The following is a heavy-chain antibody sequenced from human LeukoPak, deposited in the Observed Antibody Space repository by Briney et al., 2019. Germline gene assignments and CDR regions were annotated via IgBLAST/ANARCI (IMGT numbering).Heavy chain of an antibody. V-gene: IGHV4-34*01. CDR2: INHSGST. D-gene: IGHD3-10*01. Sequence: PSETLSLTCAVYGGSFSGYYWSWIRQPPGKGLEWIGEINHSGSTNYNPSLKSRVTISVDTSKNQFSLKLSSVTAADTAVYYCARENYYGSGSRYFDYWGQGTLVTVSS. CDR3: ARENYYGSGSRYFDY. J-gene: IGHJ4*02. CDR1: GGSFSGYY.